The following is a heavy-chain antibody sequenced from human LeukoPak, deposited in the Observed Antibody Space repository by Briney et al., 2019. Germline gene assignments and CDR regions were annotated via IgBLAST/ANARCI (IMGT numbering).Heavy chain of an antibody. CDR3: ARGPRYSSSWTHYYYHGMDV. CDR2: INHSGST. Sequence: ASETLSLTCAVYGGSFSGYYWSWIRQPPGKGLEWIGEINHSGSTNYNPSLKSRVTISVDTSKNQFSLKLSSVTAADTAVYYCARGPRYSSSWTHYYYHGMDVWGQGTTVTVSS. CDR1: GGSFSGYY. D-gene: IGHD6-13*01. J-gene: IGHJ6*02. V-gene: IGHV4-34*01.